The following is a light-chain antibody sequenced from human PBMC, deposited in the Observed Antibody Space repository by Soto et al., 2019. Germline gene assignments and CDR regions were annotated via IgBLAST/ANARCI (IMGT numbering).Light chain of an antibody. V-gene: IGLV1-51*01. CDR3: GAWDSNLSDVL. CDR2: DND. CDR1: TSNIGNNY. Sequence: QSVLTQPPSVSAAPGQKVTISCSGSTSNIGNNYVSWYQQLPGTAPKLLIYDNDKRPSGIPDRLSGSKSGTSATLGISGLQNGDEADYYCGAWDSNLSDVLFGGGIKLTVL. J-gene: IGLJ2*01.